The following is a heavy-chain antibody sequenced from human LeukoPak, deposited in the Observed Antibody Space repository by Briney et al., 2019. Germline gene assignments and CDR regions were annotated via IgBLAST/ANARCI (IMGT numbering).Heavy chain of an antibody. V-gene: IGHV5-51*01. J-gene: IGHJ4*02. CDR2: IYPGDSDT. D-gene: IGHD3-22*01. CDR1: GYSFTSYW. CDR3: ARAPGPSWQWLSFDY. Sequence: GESLKISCKGSGYSFTSYWIGWVRQMPGKGLEWMGIIYPGDSDTRYSPPFQGQVTISADKSISTAYLQWSSLKASDTAMYYCARAPGPSWQWLSFDYWGQGTLVTVSS.